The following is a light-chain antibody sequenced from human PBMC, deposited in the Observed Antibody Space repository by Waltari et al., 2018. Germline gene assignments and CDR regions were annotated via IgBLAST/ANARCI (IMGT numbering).Light chain of an antibody. CDR3: CSYISSSITWV. V-gene: IGLV2-14*03. J-gene: IGLJ3*02. CDR2: DVN. CDR1: SGDVGASNY. Sequence: QSALTQPASVSGSPGQSLTISCTGASGDVGASNYVSWYQQHPGKAPKLMLYDVNVAPSGVSNRFSGSSSGNTASLTISGLQAEYEADYYCCSYISSSITWVFGGGTKLTVL.